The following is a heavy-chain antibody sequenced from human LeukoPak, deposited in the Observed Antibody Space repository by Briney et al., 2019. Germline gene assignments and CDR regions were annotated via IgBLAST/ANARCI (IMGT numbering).Heavy chain of an antibody. J-gene: IGHJ6*02. Sequence: SETLSLTCTVSDGSISSYYWSWIRQPAGKGLEWIGRIYTSGSTNYNPSLKSRVTMSVDTSKNQFSLKLSSVTAADTAVYYCARQGPIGRGYYYGMDVWGQGTTVTVSS. CDR2: IYTSGST. V-gene: IGHV4-4*07. D-gene: IGHD3-10*01. CDR3: ARQGPIGRGYYYGMDV. CDR1: DGSISSYY.